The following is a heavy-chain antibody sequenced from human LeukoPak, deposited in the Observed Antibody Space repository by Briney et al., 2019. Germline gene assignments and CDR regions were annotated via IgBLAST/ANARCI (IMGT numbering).Heavy chain of an antibody. CDR3: ARRRSGENLFDY. J-gene: IGHJ4*02. V-gene: IGHV4-59*08. Sequence: SETLSLTCTVSGGSISGYYWSWIRQPPGKGLEWIGYIYYSGSTNYYNPSLNSRVTISVDTSKNQFSLKLSSVTAADTAVYYCARRRSGENLFDYWGQGTLVTVSS. CDR1: GGSISGYY. D-gene: IGHD3-10*01. CDR2: IYYSGST.